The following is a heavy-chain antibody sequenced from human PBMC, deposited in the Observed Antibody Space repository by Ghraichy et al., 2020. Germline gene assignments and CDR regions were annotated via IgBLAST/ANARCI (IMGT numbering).Heavy chain of an antibody. CDR2: IYWDDDK. V-gene: IGHV2-5*02. J-gene: IGHJ5*02. CDR3: AHSLGGTLKPYNWFDP. Sequence: SGPTRVKPTQTLTLTCTFSGFSLSTLGVGVGWIRQPPGKALEWLAVIYWDDDKRYSPSLKRRVTITKDTSKNQVVFKMTHMDPEDTAAYYCAHSLGGTLKPYNWFDPWGQGTLVTVSS. D-gene: IGHD1-26*01. CDR1: GFSLSTLGVG.